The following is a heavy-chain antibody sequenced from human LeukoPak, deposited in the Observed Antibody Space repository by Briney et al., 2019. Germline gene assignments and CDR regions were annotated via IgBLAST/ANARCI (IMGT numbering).Heavy chain of an antibody. D-gene: IGHD2-2*01. V-gene: IGHV3-49*04. Sequence: GGSLRLSCTASGFTFGDYAMNWVRQAPGQGLGWVGFIRTKAYGGTTEYAASVKGRFTISRDDSESIAYLQMNSLKTEDTAMYYCLGYCSSTSCDAQDYWGQGTQVTVSS. CDR3: LGYCSSTSCDAQDY. J-gene: IGHJ4*02. CDR2: IRTKAYGGTT. CDR1: GFTFGDYA.